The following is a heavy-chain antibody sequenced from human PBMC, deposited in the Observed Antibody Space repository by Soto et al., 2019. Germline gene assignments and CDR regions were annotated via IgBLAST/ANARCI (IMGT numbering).Heavy chain of an antibody. Sequence: GGSLRLSCAASGFTFSSYGMHWVRQAPGKGLEWVAVISYDGSNKYYADSVKGRFTISRDNSKNTLYLQMNSLRAEDTAVYYCAKGLLSSSTNAFDIWGQGTMVTVSS. V-gene: IGHV3-30*18. CDR3: AKGLLSSSTNAFDI. CDR1: GFTFSSYG. J-gene: IGHJ3*02. D-gene: IGHD6-13*01. CDR2: ISYDGSNK.